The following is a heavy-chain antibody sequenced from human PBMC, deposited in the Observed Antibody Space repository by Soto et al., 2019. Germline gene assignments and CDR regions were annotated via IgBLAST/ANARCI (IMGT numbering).Heavy chain of an antibody. D-gene: IGHD2-15*01. Sequence: GGSLRLSCAASGFTFSSYPIHWVRQAPGQGLEWVAIISRDGIEKHYADSVKGRFTISRDNSKNTLYLQMSSLSDEDTAVYYSGRAEIAAYFDDTGHGTLVTVSS. V-gene: IGHV3-30-3*01. CDR2: ISRDGIEK. CDR3: GRAEIAAYFDD. CDR1: GFTFSSYP. J-gene: IGHJ4*01.